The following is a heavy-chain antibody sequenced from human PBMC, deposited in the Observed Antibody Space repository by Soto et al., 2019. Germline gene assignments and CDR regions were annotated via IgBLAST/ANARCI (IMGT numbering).Heavy chain of an antibody. Sequence: VQLVESGGGLVEPGGSLRLSCAASGFTFSTYLMNWVRQAPGKGLEWVSSIKSDSSSLYYADSVKGRFTISRDNAKNSLHLQMNSLRVEDTAMYVGARKPMTGSQSGAFDIWGQGTMVTVSS. CDR3: ARKPMTGSQSGAFDI. D-gene: IGHD3-9*01. J-gene: IGHJ3*02. CDR2: IKSDSSSL. V-gene: IGHV3-21*06. CDR1: GFTFSTYL.